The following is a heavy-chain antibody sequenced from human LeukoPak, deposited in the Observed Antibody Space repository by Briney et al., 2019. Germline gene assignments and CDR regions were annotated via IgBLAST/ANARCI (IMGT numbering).Heavy chain of an antibody. J-gene: IGHJ4*02. CDR3: ARDEGSGSYLDY. CDR1: GFSFSGYD. V-gene: IGHV3-23*01. CDR2: ISGSGGST. D-gene: IGHD3-10*01. Sequence: GGSLRPSCAASGFSFSGYDMSWVRQAPGKGLEWVSAISGSGGSTYYADSVKGRFTISRDNSKNTLYLQMNSLRVEDTAVFYCARDEGSGSYLDYWGQGTLVAVSS.